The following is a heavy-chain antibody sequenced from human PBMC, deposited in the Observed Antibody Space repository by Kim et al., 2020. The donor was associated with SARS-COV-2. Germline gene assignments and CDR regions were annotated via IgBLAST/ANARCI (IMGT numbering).Heavy chain of an antibody. CDR3: AKVGATRGLEYYFDY. CDR2: ISGSGGTT. V-gene: IGHV3-23*01. D-gene: IGHD1-26*01. J-gene: IGHJ4*02. CDR1: GFTFSSYA. Sequence: GGSLRLSCAASGFTFSSYAISWVRQAPGKGLEWVSTISGSGGTTYYADSVKGRFTISRDNSRDTLYLQMNSLRAEDTAVYYCAKVGATRGLEYYFDYWGQGTLVTVSS.